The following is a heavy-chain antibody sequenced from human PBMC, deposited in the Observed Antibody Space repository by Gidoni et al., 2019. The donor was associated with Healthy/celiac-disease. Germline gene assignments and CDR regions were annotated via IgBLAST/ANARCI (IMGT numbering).Heavy chain of an antibody. CDR1: GGSISSSSYY. V-gene: IGHV4-39*01. D-gene: IGHD2-15*01. CDR2: IYYSGST. Sequence: QLQLQESGPGLVKPSETLSLTCTVSGGSISSSSYYWGWIRQPPGKGLEWIGSIYYSGSTYYNPSLKSRVTISVDTSKNQFSLKLSSVTAADTAVYYCASTPGPVWYFDLWGRGTLVTVSS. J-gene: IGHJ2*01. CDR3: ASTPGPVWYFDL.